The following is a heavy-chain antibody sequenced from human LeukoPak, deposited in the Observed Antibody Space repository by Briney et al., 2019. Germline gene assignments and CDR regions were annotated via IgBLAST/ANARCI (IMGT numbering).Heavy chain of an antibody. CDR2: IKQDGSEK. V-gene: IGHV3-7*01. CDR1: GFTFSSNW. J-gene: IGHJ4*02. D-gene: IGHD1-26*01. CDR3: ARTDRGSSGYFDF. Sequence: GGSLRLSCAASGFTFSSNWMSWVRQAPGKGLEWVANIKQDGSEKYYVDSVKGRFTISRDNAKNSLYLQMNSLRAEDTAVYYCARTDRGSSGYFDFWGQGTLVTVSS.